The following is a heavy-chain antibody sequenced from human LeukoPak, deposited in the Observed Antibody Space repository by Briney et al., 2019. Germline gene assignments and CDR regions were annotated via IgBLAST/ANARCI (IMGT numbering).Heavy chain of an antibody. D-gene: IGHD2-8*01. CDR3: ARERMVYGIRGEFVY. J-gene: IGHJ4*02. Sequence: PSETLSLTCTVSGGSISTSSYYWGWLRQPPGQGLVWIVRSFYSGTTYSKTSLKSRVAISVDTAKNQFSLKLSSLTAGDTAVYFCARERMVYGIRGEFVYWGPGTLVTVSS. CDR1: GGSISTSSYY. CDR2: SFYSGTT. V-gene: IGHV4-39*07.